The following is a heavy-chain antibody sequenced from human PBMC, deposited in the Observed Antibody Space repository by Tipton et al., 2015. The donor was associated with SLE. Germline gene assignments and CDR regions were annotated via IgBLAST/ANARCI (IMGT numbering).Heavy chain of an antibody. D-gene: IGHD6-13*01. Sequence: LRLSCTVSGGSISSHYWSWIRQPPEKGLEWIGYIYYSGSTNYNPSLKSRVTISVDTSKNQFSLKLSSVTAADTAVYYCARPQGRIAAAGDWYFDLWGRGTLVTVSS. CDR2: IYYSGST. J-gene: IGHJ2*01. V-gene: IGHV4-59*11. CDR3: ARPQGRIAAAGDWYFDL. CDR1: GGSISSHY.